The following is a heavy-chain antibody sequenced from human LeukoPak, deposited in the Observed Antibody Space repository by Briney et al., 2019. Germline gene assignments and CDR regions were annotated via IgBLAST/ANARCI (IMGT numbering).Heavy chain of an antibody. J-gene: IGHJ5*02. D-gene: IGHD1-26*01. Sequence: SETLSLTCTVSGGSISSYYWSWIRQPPGKGLEWIGYIYYSGSTNYNPSLKSRVTISVDTSKNQFSLKLSSVTAADTAVYYCARQGGSVRNWFDPWGQGTLVTVSS. CDR3: ARQGGSVRNWFDP. CDR2: IYYSGST. CDR1: GGSISSYY. V-gene: IGHV4-59*08.